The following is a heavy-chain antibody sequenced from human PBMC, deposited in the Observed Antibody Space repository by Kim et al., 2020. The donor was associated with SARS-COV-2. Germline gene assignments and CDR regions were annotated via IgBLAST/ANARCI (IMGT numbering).Heavy chain of an antibody. J-gene: IGHJ5*02. Sequence: GGSLRLSCAASGFTFRSYSMNWVRQAPGKGLEWVSCISSSSGYKYYADSVKGRFTISRDNTKNSLYLQMNNLRAEDTAVYYCAREGGANSGSHHGQFDPWGQGTLVTVSS. CDR2: ISSSSGYK. CDR3: AREGGANSGSHHGQFDP. CDR1: GFTFRSYS. D-gene: IGHD1-26*01. V-gene: IGHV3-21*01.